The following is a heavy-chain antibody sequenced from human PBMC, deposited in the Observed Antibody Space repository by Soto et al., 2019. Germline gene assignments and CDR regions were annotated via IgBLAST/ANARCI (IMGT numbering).Heavy chain of an antibody. Sequence: GGSLRLSCVASGFIFRSYSMVWVRQAPGKGLEWISYIFATSTTIYYADSVKGRFTVSRDNAKNSLFLLINSLRAEDTAVYYWARDKDWAFDYWGQGTPVTVSS. V-gene: IGHV3-48*04. J-gene: IGHJ4*02. CDR3: ARDKDWAFDY. CDR1: GFIFRSYS. D-gene: IGHD3-9*01. CDR2: IFATSTTI.